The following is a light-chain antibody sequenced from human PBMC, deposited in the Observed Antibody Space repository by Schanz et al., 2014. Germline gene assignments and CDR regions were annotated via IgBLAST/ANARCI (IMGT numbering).Light chain of an antibody. J-gene: IGKJ5*01. V-gene: IGKV3-20*01. CDR1: QSVSSY. CDR3: QQYGGSPIP. Sequence: EIVLTQSPATLSVSPGERATLSCRASQSVSSYLAWYQQKPGQAPRLLIYGASSRATGIPDRFSGSGSGTDFTLNISRLEPEDYAVYYCQQYGGSPIPFGQGTRLEIK. CDR2: GAS.